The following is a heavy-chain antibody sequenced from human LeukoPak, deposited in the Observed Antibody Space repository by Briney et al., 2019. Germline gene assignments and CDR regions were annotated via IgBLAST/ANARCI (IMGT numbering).Heavy chain of an antibody. CDR1: GGTFSSYA. V-gene: IGHV1-69*13. CDR3: ARSIAARRRYYYYYMDV. Sequence: SVKVSCKASGGTFSSYAISWVRQAPGQGLEWMGGIIPIFGTANYAQKLQGRVTITADESTSTAYMELSSLRSEDTAVYYCARSIAARRRYYYYYMDVWGKGTTVTVSS. J-gene: IGHJ6*03. D-gene: IGHD6-6*01. CDR2: IIPIFGTA.